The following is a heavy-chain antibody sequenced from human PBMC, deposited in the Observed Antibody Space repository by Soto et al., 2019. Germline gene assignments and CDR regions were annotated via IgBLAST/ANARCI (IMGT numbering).Heavy chain of an antibody. V-gene: IGHV3-23*04. Sequence: EVQLVDSGGGLVQPGGSLRLSCAASGFIFSTYVMSWFRQAPGKGLEWVSSISDSGGTSYYADSVKGRFTISRDNSKNTLYLQMNSLRAEDTAIYYCAKRPRALLTFDYWGQGTLVTVSS. CDR2: ISDSGGTS. J-gene: IGHJ4*02. CDR1: GFIFSTYV. D-gene: IGHD1-26*01. CDR3: AKRPRALLTFDY.